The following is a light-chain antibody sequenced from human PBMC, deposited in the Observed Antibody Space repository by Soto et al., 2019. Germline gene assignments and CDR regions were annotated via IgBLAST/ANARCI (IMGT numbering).Light chain of an antibody. CDR1: QSVSSY. CDR3: QQRSNWPRVYT. V-gene: IGKV3-11*01. Sequence: EIVLTQSPATLSLSPGERATLSCRASQSVSSYLAWYQQKPGQAPRLLIYDASNRATGIPARFSGSGSGTDFALTIGSLEPQDFAVYYCQQRSNWPRVYTFGQGTKVEIK. CDR2: DAS. J-gene: IGKJ2*01.